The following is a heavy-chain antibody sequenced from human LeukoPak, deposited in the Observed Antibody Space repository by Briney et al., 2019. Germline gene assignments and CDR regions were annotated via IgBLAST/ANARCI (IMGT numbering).Heavy chain of an antibody. CDR3: ARRVYGSGTNNWFDP. D-gene: IGHD3-10*01. Sequence: PGGSLRLSCAASGFTFSDYYMNWIRQAPGKGLEWVSYISSSGSTINYADSVKGRFTISRDNAKNSLYLQMKSLRAEDTAVYYCARRVYGSGTNNWFDPWGQGTLVTVSS. V-gene: IGHV3-11*04. CDR2: ISSSGSTI. J-gene: IGHJ5*02. CDR1: GFTFSDYY.